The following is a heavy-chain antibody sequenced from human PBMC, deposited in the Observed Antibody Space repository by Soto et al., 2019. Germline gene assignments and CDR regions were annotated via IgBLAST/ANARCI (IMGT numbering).Heavy chain of an antibody. V-gene: IGHV3-30*18. D-gene: IGHD1-1*01. CDR3: GKEVDAYGYTWNVDG. J-gene: IGHJ4*02. Sequence: PLWSLRLSCAASGFTFSLFDMHWVRQAPGKRLEWVALISHAGNNKYYVDSVKGRFTISRDNSKNTLYLQMNSLRPEDTAGYYCGKEVDAYGYTWNVDGWGQGTPVSV. CDR2: ISHAGNNK. CDR1: GFTFSLFD.